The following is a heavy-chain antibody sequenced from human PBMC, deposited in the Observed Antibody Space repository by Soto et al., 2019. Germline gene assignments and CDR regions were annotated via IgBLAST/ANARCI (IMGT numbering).Heavy chain of an antibody. Sequence: PSETLSLTCAVYGGSFSGYYWSWIRQPPGKGLEWIGEINHSGSTNYNPSLKSRVTISVDTSKNQFSPKLSSVTAADTAVYYCARGRGWYVRPGPYYFDYWGQGTLVTVSS. J-gene: IGHJ4*02. V-gene: IGHV4-34*01. CDR1: GGSFSGYY. CDR2: INHSGST. CDR3: ARGRGWYVRPGPYYFDY. D-gene: IGHD6-19*01.